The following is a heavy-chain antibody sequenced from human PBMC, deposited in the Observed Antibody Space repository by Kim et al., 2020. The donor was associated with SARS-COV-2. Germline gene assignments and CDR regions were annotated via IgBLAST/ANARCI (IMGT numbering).Heavy chain of an antibody. CDR2: MNPNSGNT. V-gene: IGHV1-8*01. D-gene: IGHD6-19*01. Sequence: ASVKVSCKASGYTFTSYDINWVRQATGQGLEWMGWMNPNSGNTGYAQKFQGRVTMTRNTSISTAYMELSSLRSEDTAVYYCARAGYSSGWYFLGPNWFDPWGQGTLVTVSS. CDR1: GYTFTSYD. J-gene: IGHJ5*02. CDR3: ARAGYSSGWYFLGPNWFDP.